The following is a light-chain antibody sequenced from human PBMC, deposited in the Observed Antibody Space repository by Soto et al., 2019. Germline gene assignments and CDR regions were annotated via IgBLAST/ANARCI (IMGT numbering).Light chain of an antibody. J-gene: IGKJ4*02. V-gene: IGKV3-15*01. CDR1: QFVSTN. CDR3: QQFNNWPPLT. Sequence: EVVMTQSPATLSVSPGERATLSCRASQFVSTNLAWYQQKPGQAPRPLIYSASTRATGIPARFSGSGSGTEFTLTISSLQSEDSAVYYFQQFNNWPPLTVGGGTKVEIK. CDR2: SAS.